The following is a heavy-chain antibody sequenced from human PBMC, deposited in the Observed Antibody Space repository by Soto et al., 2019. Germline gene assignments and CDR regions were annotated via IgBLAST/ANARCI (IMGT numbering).Heavy chain of an antibody. CDR2: IIPIFGTA. CDR1: GGTFSSYA. J-gene: IGHJ3*02. Sequence: SVKVSCKASGGTFSSYAISWVRQAPGQGLEWMGGIIPIFGTANYAQKFQGRVTITADESTSTAYMELSSLRSEDTAVYYCARGANYDFWSGYAFDIWGQGTMVTVSS. D-gene: IGHD3-3*01. V-gene: IGHV1-69*13. CDR3: ARGANYDFWSGYAFDI.